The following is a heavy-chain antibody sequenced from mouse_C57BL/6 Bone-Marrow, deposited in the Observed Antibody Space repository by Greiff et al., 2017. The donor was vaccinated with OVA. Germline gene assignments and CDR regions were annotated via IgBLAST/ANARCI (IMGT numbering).Heavy chain of an antibody. J-gene: IGHJ3*01. CDR2: IWSGGST. CDR1: GFSLTSYG. D-gene: IGHD2-5*01. V-gene: IGHV2-2*01. Sequence: VQLQQSGPGLVQPSQSLSITCTVSGFSLTSYGVHWVRQSPGKGLEWLGVIWSGGSTDYNAAFISRLSISKENSKSQVFFKMNSLQADDTAIYYCARKAYYSNAAWFAYWGQGTLVTVSA. CDR3: ARKAYYSNAAWFAY.